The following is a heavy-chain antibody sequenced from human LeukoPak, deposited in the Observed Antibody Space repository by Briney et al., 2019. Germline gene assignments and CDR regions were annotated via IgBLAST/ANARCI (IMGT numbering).Heavy chain of an antibody. D-gene: IGHD1-26*01. CDR1: GGSISSSNYY. J-gene: IGHJ4*02. V-gene: IGHV4-39*01. Sequence: SETLSFTCTVSGGSISSSNYYWGWIRQPPGKGLEWIGSIYYSGSTYYNPSLKSRVTISADTSKNQFSLKLSSVTAADTAVYYCARVSGSPRNDYWGPGALVTVSS. CDR3: ARVSGSPRNDY. CDR2: IYYSGST.